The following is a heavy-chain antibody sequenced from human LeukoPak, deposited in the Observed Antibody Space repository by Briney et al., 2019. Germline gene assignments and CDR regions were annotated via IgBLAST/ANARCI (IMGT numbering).Heavy chain of an antibody. Sequence: GGSLRLSCAASGFTFSHYAINWVRQAPGKGLEWVSYISSSGGTIYYADSVKGRFTISRDNAKNSLYLQMNSLRAEDTAVYYCARDLSYCTITSCSYYYYGMDVWGRGTTVTVSS. D-gene: IGHD2-2*01. CDR2: ISSSGGTI. CDR3: ARDLSYCTITSCSYYYYGMDV. J-gene: IGHJ6*02. CDR1: GFTFSHYA. V-gene: IGHV3-48*03.